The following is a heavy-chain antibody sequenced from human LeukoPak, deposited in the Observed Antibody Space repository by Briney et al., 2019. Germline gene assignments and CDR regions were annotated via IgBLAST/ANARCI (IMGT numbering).Heavy chain of an antibody. V-gene: IGHV4-39*07. CDR3: ARADGSSWYYYYYYYMDV. CDR1: GGSISSSSYY. D-gene: IGHD6-13*01. CDR2: IYYSGST. Sequence: SETLSLTCTVSGGSISSSSYYWGWIRQPPGKGLEWIGSIYYSGSTYYNPSLKSRVTISVDTSKNQFSLKLSSVTAADTAVYYCARADGSSWYYYYYYYMDVWGKGTTVTVSS. J-gene: IGHJ6*03.